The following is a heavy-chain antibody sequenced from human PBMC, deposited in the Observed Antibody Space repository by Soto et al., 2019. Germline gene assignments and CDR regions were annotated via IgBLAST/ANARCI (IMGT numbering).Heavy chain of an antibody. CDR3: ATHLTGDDSDAFDI. J-gene: IGHJ3*02. CDR2: INPSSGGT. V-gene: IGHV1-2*02. D-gene: IGHD7-27*01. CDR1: GYTFTGYY. Sequence: ASVKVSCKASGYTFTGYYMHWVRQAPGQGLEWMGWINPSSGGTNYAQKFQGSVTMTRDTSISTAYMELSRLRSHDTAVYYWATHLTGDDSDAFDIWGQGTMVTVS.